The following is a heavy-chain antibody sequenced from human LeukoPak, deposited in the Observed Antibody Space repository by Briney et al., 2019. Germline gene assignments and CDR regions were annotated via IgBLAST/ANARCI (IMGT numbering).Heavy chain of an antibody. J-gene: IGHJ4*02. CDR2: IKQDGSEK. V-gene: IGHV3-7*01. D-gene: IGHD3-10*01. CDR1: GFTFSSYW. Sequence: SGGSLRLSCAASGFTFSSYWMSWVRQAPGKGLEWVANIKQDGSEKYYVDSVKGRFTISRGNAKNSLYLQMNSLRAEDTAVYYCARERVWFGELLPFDYWGQGTLVTVSS. CDR3: ARERVWFGELLPFDY.